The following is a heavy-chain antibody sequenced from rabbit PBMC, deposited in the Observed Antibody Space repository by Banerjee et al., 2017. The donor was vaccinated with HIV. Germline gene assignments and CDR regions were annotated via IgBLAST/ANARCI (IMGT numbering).Heavy chain of an antibody. CDR3: ARIITIPYYFNL. CDR1: GFSFSSGYY. J-gene: IGHJ4*01. CDR2: IATGSGNT. Sequence: QQLVESGGGLVKPGASLTLTCKASGFSFSSGYYMCWVRQAPGKGLEWIGCIATGSGNTYYASWAKGRFTISKTSSTTVTLQMTSLTAADTATYFCARIITIPYYFNLWGQGTLVTVS. V-gene: IGHV1S40*01. D-gene: IGHD2-1*01.